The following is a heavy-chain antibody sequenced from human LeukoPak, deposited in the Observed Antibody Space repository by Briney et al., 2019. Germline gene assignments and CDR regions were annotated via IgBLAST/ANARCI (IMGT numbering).Heavy chain of an antibody. CDR2: ISRSGSNI. Sequence: GGPLRLSCAASGFTFNRYEMNWVRQAPGKGPEGVSYISRSGSNILYADSVKARFPISRDNAKNSLYLQMNSLRVVHKAVYYCARGDPYCSGGGCHRDYFDFWGQGTLVTGSS. CDR3: ARGDPYCSGGGCHRDYFDF. J-gene: IGHJ4*02. D-gene: IGHD2-15*01. CDR1: GFTFNRYE. V-gene: IGHV3-48*03.